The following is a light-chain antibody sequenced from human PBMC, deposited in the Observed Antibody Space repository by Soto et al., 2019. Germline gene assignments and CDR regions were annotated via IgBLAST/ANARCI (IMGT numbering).Light chain of an antibody. J-gene: IGKJ4*01. Sequence: DIVMTQSPDSLAVSLGERATINCRSSQSVLYSSNNKNYLAWYQQKPGQPHKLLIYWASTRESGVHDRFSGSGSGTDFTLTIRSLQAEDVAVYYCKQYYSAPLTVGGGTKVDI. CDR3: KQYYSAPLT. V-gene: IGKV4-1*01. CDR2: WAS. CDR1: QSVLYSSNNKNY.